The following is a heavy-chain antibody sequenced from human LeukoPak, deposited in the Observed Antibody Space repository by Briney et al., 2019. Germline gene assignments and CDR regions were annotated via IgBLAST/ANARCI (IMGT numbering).Heavy chain of an antibody. V-gene: IGHV4-59*11. D-gene: IGHD6-19*01. CDR2: IHYSGRT. CDR3: ARAGKGGYSSGWHTFDS. CDR1: GGSTSTHY. Sequence: SETLSLTCTVSGGSTSTHYWTWIRQPPGKGLEWIGYIHYSGRTYYNPSLKSRVTTSVDTSKNQFALRLTSVTAADTAVYYCARAGKGGYSSGWHTFDSWGQGTLVSVSS. J-gene: IGHJ4*02.